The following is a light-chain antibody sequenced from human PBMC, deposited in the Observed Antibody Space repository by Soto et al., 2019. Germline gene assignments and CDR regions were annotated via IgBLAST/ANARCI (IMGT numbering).Light chain of an antibody. J-gene: IGLJ2*01. V-gene: IGLV1-51*01. CDR2: DNN. CDR1: TSNIGNNP. Sequence: QSVLTQPPSVSAAPGQRVTISCSGSTSNIGNNPVSWYQQLPGTAPKLLIYDNNKRPSGIPDRFSGSKSGTSATLGITGLQTGDEADYYCGSWDYSLSAGVFGGGTKLTVL. CDR3: GSWDYSLSAGV.